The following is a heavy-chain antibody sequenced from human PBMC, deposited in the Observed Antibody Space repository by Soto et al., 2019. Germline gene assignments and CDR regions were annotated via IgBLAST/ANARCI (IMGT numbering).Heavy chain of an antibody. CDR1: GYSFTSYW. V-gene: IGHV5-10-1*01. D-gene: IGHD2-2*01. J-gene: IGHJ6*02. CDR2: IDPSDSYT. CDR3: AAPKQLTMGYYYVMDV. Sequence: GESLKISCKASGYSFTSYWISWVRQMPGKGLEWMGRIDPSDSYTNYSPSFQGHVTISADKSISTAYLQWSSLKASDTAMYYCAAPKQLTMGYYYVMDVWGHGTTVTVSS.